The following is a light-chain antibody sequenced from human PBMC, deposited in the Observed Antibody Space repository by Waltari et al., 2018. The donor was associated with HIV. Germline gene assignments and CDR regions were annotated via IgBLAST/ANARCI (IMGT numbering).Light chain of an antibody. CDR2: GAS. J-gene: IGKJ2*01. Sequence: DIVLTQSPGTLSLSPGERASLSCRASRRVSSYIAWYQQKPGQAPRLLIYGASSRAAGVPDRFSGSASGADFTLTISRLEAEDSAVYFCHQYGTSPPWYTFGQGTKLQIK. CDR3: HQYGTSPPWYT. CDR1: RRVSSY. V-gene: IGKV3-20*01.